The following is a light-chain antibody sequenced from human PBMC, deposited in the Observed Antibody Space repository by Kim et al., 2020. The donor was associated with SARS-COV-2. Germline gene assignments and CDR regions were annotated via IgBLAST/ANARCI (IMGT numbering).Light chain of an antibody. CDR3: AAWDVSLSVWV. Sequence: ELTQPPSVSGTPGQSVTISCSGSSSNIGNKYVYWHQQLPGTAPNLLIYRNNHRRSGVPDRFSGSKSGSSASLAITGLRSEDEAVYYCAAWDVSLSVWVFGGGTKLTVL. V-gene: IGLV1-47*01. CDR1: SSNIGNKY. CDR2: RNN. J-gene: IGLJ3*02.